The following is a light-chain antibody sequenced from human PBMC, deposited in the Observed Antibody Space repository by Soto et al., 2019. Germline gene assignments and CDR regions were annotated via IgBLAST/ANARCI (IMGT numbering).Light chain of an antibody. Sequence: EIVLTQSPGTLSLSPGERATLSCRASQSVSSSYLGWYQQKPGQPPRFLIYGASSRATGIPDGFSGSGSGTDFTLTISRLEPEDFAVYYCQQYDSSPRTFGQGTKVDIK. CDR2: GAS. CDR1: QSVSSSY. CDR3: QQYDSSPRT. V-gene: IGKV3-20*01. J-gene: IGKJ1*01.